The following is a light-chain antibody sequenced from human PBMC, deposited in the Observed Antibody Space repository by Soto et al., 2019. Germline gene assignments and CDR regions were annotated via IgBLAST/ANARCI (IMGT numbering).Light chain of an antibody. V-gene: IGLV2-14*01. CDR1: SSDIGDYNY. CDR3: SSYRSGTTPVV. J-gene: IGLJ2*01. Sequence: QSVLTQPASVSGSPGQSITISCTGTSSDIGDYNYVSWYQQYPGKAPTLMIYDVTNRPSGVSDRFSGSKSGNTASLTISGLQAEDEADYYCSSYRSGTTPVVFGGGTKLTVL. CDR2: DVT.